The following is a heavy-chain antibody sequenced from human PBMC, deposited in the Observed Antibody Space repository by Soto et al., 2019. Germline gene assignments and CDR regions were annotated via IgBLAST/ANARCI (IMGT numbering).Heavy chain of an antibody. D-gene: IGHD4-17*01. V-gene: IGHV1-2*02. J-gene: IGHJ6*02. CDR2: INPNSGGT. Sequence: GAPVKVSCKASGYTFTGYYMHGVREAPGQGLEWMGWINPNSGGTNYAQKFQGRVTMTRDTSISTAYMELSRLRSDDTAVYYCASTGDYYYYGMDVWGQGTTVTVSS. CDR1: GYTFTGYY. CDR3: ASTGDYYYYGMDV.